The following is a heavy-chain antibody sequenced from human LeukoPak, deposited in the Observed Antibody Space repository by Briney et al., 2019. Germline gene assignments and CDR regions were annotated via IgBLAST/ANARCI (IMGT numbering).Heavy chain of an antibody. D-gene: IGHD2-2*01. J-gene: IGHJ3*02. Sequence: GASVKVSCKASGYTFTSYYMHWVRQAPGQGLEWMGIINPSGGSTSYAQKFQGRVTMTRDTSTSTVYMELSSLRSEDTAVYYCARDGRYCSSTSCLWNAFDIWGQGTMVTVSS. CDR3: ARDGRYCSSTSCLWNAFDI. CDR1: GYTFTSYY. V-gene: IGHV1-46*01. CDR2: INPSGGST.